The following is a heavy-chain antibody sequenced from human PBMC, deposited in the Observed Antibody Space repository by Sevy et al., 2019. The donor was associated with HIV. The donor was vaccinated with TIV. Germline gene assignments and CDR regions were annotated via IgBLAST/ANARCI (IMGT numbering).Heavy chain of an antibody. Sequence: GGSLRLSCAASGFTFSSYAMSWVRQAPGKGLEWVSAISGSGGSTYYADSVKGRFTISRDNSKNTLYLQMNSLRAEDTAVDYCAKAFSSQYYDFWSGYSSKQSLFDYWGQGTLVTVSS. CDR2: ISGSGGST. J-gene: IGHJ4*02. V-gene: IGHV3-23*01. CDR3: AKAFSSQYYDFWSGYSSKQSLFDY. CDR1: GFTFSSYA. D-gene: IGHD3-3*01.